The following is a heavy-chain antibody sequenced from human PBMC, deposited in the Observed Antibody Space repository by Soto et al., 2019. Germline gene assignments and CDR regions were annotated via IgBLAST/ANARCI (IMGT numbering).Heavy chain of an antibody. CDR2: ISGSGGST. CDR3: AKVRYYDFWSGYLPPAFDI. J-gene: IGHJ3*02. Sequence: VGSLRLSCAASGFNFSSYAMSWVSQAPGKGLEWVSAISGSGGSTYYADSVKGRFTISRDNSKNTLYLQMNSLRAEDTAVYYCAKVRYYDFWSGYLPPAFDIWVQGTMVTVSS. CDR1: GFNFSSYA. D-gene: IGHD3-3*01. V-gene: IGHV3-23*01.